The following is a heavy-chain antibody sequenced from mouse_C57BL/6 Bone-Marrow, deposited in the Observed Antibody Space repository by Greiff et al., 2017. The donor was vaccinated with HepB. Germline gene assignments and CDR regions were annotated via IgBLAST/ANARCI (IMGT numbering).Heavy chain of an antibody. D-gene: IGHD6-1*01. Sequence: QVQLQQPGAELVRPGTSVKLSCKASGYTFTSYWMHWVKQRPGQGLEWIGVIDPSDSYTNYNQKFKGKATLTVDTSSSTAYMQLSSLTSEDSAVDYCARWGQPGYFDYWGQGTTLTVSS. CDR3: ARWGQPGYFDY. J-gene: IGHJ2*01. CDR2: IDPSDSYT. V-gene: IGHV1-59*01. CDR1: GYTFTSYW.